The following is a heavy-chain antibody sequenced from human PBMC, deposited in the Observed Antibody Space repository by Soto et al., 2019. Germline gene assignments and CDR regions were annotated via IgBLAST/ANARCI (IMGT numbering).Heavy chain of an antibody. CDR2: IKQDGSEK. J-gene: IGHJ4*02. CDR3: ARDRTGYSYGYVY. D-gene: IGHD5-18*01. Sequence: LRLSCAASGFTFSSYWMSWVRQAPGKGLEWVANIKQDGSEKYYVDSVKGRFTISGDNAKNSLYLQMNSLRAEDTAVYYCARDRTGYSYGYVYWGQGTLVTVSS. V-gene: IGHV3-7*03. CDR1: GFTFSSYW.